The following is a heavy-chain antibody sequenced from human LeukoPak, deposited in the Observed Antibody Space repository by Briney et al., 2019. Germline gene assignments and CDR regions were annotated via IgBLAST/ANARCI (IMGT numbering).Heavy chain of an antibody. CDR3: ARDQGSSSWYSLYYYYGMDV. D-gene: IGHD6-13*01. V-gene: IGHV3-11*01. CDR1: GFTVSSNY. J-gene: IGHJ6*02. Sequence: GGSLRLSCAASGFTVSSNYMSWVRQAPGKGLEWVSYISSSGSTIYYADSVKGRFTISRDNAKNSLYLQMNSLRAEDTAVYYCARDQGSSSWYSLYYYYGMDVWGQGTTVTVSS. CDR2: ISSSGSTI.